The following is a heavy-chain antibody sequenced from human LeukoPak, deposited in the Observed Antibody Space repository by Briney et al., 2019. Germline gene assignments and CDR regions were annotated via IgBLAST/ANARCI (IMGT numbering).Heavy chain of an antibody. CDR3: ARDDSSGWYSGYYYYGMDV. V-gene: IGHV1-2*02. J-gene: IGHJ6*02. D-gene: IGHD6-19*01. CDR2: INPNSGGT. Sequence: ASVKVSCKASGYTFTGYYMHWVRQAPGQGLEWMGWINPNSGGTNHAQKFQGRVTMTRDTSISTAYMELSRLRSDDTAVYYCARDDSSGWYSGYYYYGMDVWGQGTTVTVSS. CDR1: GYTFTGYY.